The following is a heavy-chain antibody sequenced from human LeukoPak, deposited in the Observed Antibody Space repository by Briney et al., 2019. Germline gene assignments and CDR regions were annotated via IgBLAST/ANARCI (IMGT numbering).Heavy chain of an antibody. CDR1: GFTFSSDA. D-gene: IGHD1-26*01. V-gene: IGHV3-23*01. CDR3: AKRREGATDF. J-gene: IGHJ4*02. CDR2: ISGSGVYT. Sequence: GGSLRPSCAASGFTFSSDAMTWVRQAPGKGLEWVSTISGSGVYTYDADSVKGRFTISRDNSKKTLYLQMDSLRADDTAVYYCAKRREGATDFWGQGTLVTVSS.